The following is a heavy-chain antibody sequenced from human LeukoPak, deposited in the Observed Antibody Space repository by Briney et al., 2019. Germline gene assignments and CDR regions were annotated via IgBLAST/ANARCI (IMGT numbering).Heavy chain of an antibody. CDR2: IYYSGST. CDR3: ARGARSGWPVHVFDY. J-gene: IGHJ4*02. CDR1: GGSISSSSYY. D-gene: IGHD6-19*01. V-gene: IGHV4-39*07. Sequence: SETLSLTCTVSGGSISSSSYYWGWIRQPPGKGLEWIGSIYYSGSTYYNPSLKSRVTISVDTSKNQFSLKLSSVTAADTAVYYCARGARSGWPVHVFDYWGQGTLVTVSS.